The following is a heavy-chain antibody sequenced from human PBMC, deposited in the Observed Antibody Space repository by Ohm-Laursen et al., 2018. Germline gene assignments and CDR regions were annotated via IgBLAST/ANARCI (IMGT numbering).Heavy chain of an antibody. CDR1: GLTFDDYA. CDR3: ARDLGNSYFDY. D-gene: IGHD1-7*01. J-gene: IGHJ4*02. V-gene: IGHV3-9*01. Sequence: SLRLSCSASGLTFDDYAMHWVRQAPGKGLEWVSGISWNSGSIGYADSVKGRFTISRDNSKNTLYLQVNSLRAEDTAIYYCARDLGNSYFDYWGQGTLVTVSS. CDR2: ISWNSGSI.